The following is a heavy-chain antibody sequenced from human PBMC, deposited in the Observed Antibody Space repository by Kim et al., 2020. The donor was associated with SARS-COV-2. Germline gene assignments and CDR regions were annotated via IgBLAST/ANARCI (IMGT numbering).Heavy chain of an antibody. CDR3: ASQPDYYDSSGYIP. V-gene: IGHV4-39*07. CDR2: IYYSGST. D-gene: IGHD3-22*01. CDR1: GGSISSSSYY. Sequence: SETLSRTCTVSGGSISSSSYYWGWIRQPPGKGLEWIGSIYYSGSTYYNPSLKSRVTISVDTSKNQFSLKLSSVTAADTAVYYCASQPDYYDSSGYIPWGQGTLVTVSS. J-gene: IGHJ5*02.